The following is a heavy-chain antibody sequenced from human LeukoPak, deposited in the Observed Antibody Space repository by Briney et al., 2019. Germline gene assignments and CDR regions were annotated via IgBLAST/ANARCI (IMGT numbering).Heavy chain of an antibody. CDR3: AKDGGITGTWGTYFDY. V-gene: IGHV3-30*02. CDR1: GFTFSSYG. D-gene: IGHD1-7*01. Sequence: GGSLRLSCAASGFTFSSYGMHWVRQAPGKGLEWVAFIRYDGSNKYYADSVKGRFTISRDNSKNTLYLQMNSLRAEDTAVYYCAKDGGITGTWGTYFDYWGQGTLVTVSS. J-gene: IGHJ4*02. CDR2: IRYDGSNK.